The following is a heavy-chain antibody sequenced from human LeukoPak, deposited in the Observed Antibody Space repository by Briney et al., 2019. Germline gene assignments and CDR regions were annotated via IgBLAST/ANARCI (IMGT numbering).Heavy chain of an antibody. CDR1: GYNFTDYW. J-gene: IGHJ4*02. Sequence: GESLKISCKGFGYNFTDYWIGCLRPMPGKGLEWVGIIYPDDSDTRYRPSFQGQVTMSADKSIRTAYLQWSSLKASDTAMYYCARRGKDSSGWSYWGQGTLVTVSS. V-gene: IGHV5-51*01. CDR3: ARRGKDSSGWSY. CDR2: IYPDDSDT. D-gene: IGHD6-19*01.